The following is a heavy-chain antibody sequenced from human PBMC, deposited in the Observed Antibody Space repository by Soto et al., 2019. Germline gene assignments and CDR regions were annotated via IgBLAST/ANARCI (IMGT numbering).Heavy chain of an antibody. CDR3: ARHDSGPLDN. V-gene: IGHV4-39*01. D-gene: IGHD2-21*01. J-gene: IGHJ4*02. CDR2: IFYSGSS. Sequence: SETLSLTCTVSGASVSSNSFYWVWIRHPPGRGLEWIGSIFYSGSSYYNASLKSRVTMSVDTSKNQFSLKLSSVTAADTAVYYCARHDSGPLDNWGQGTLVTVSS. CDR1: GASVSSNSFY.